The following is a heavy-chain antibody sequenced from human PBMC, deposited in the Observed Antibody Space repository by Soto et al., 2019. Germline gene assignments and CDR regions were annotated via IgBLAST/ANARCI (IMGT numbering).Heavy chain of an antibody. J-gene: IGHJ4*02. CDR2: IYWDDDK. CDR3: APTTRVRLRCWPLDY. D-gene: IGHD2-21*01. Sequence: QITLKESGPTLGKTTQTLTLTCTFSGFSLSTSGVGVGWIRQPPGKALEWLALIYWDDDKRYSPSLKSRLTITKDTSKNKVVLTMTNKDPVDTATYYGAPTTRVRLRCWPLDYWGQGTLVTVSS. CDR1: GFSLSTSGVG. V-gene: IGHV2-5*02.